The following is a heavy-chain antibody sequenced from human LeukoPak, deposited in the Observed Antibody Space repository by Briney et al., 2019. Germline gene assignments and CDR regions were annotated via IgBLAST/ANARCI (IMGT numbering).Heavy chain of an antibody. J-gene: IGHJ4*02. Sequence: PSETLSLTCTVSGGSISSSSYCWGWLRQPPGKGLEWIGSIYYSGSTYYNPSLKSRVTISVDTSKNQFSLKLNSVTAADTAVYYCAADSSGYYYMDYWGQGTLVTVSS. CDR2: IYYSGST. D-gene: IGHD3-22*01. V-gene: IGHV4-39*01. CDR1: GGSISSSSYC. CDR3: AADSSGYYYMDY.